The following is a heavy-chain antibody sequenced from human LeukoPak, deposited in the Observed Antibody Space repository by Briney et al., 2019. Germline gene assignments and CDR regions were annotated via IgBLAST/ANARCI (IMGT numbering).Heavy chain of an antibody. CDR2: IRYDGSDK. J-gene: IGHJ4*02. Sequence: GGSLRLSCAASGFTFSSYGMHWVRQAPGKGLEWVAFIRYDGSDKFYADSVKGRFTISRDNSKNTLYLQMNSLRVEDTAVYYCRDPFDYWGQGTLVTVSS. V-gene: IGHV3-30*02. CDR3: RDPFDY. CDR1: GFTFSSYG. D-gene: IGHD2/OR15-2a*01.